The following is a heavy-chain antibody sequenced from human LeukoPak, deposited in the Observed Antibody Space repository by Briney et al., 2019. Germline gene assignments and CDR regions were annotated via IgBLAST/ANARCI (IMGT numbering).Heavy chain of an antibody. CDR2: ISSSGSTI. D-gene: IGHD5-18*01. CDR3: AKRSHTAMVISHFDY. Sequence: PGGSLRLSCAASGFTFSSYEMNWVRQAPGKGLEWVSYISSSGSTIYYADSVKGRFTISRDNSKNTLYLQMNSLRAEDTAVYYCAKRSHTAMVISHFDYWGQGTLVTVSS. J-gene: IGHJ4*02. V-gene: IGHV3-48*03. CDR1: GFTFSSYE.